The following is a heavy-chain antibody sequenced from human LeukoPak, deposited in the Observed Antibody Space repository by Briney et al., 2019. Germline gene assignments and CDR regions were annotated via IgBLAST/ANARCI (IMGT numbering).Heavy chain of an antibody. V-gene: IGHV1-69*13. CDR2: IIPIFGTA. D-gene: IGHD6-13*01. Sequence: VASVKVSCKASGGTFSSYAISWVRQAPGQGLEWMGGIIPIFGTANYAQKFQGRVTITADESTSTAYMELSSLRSEDTAVYYCARRVGIAAAGTPYYYYYGMDVWGRGTTVTVSS. CDR3: ARRVGIAAAGTPYYYYYGMDV. J-gene: IGHJ6*02. CDR1: GGTFSSYA.